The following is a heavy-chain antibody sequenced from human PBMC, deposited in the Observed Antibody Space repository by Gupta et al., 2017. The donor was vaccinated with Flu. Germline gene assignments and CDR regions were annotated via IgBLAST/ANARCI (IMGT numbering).Heavy chain of an antibody. D-gene: IGHD3-10*01. V-gene: IGHV3-30*18. J-gene: IGHJ4*02. CDR3: AKDIEITMVRGVIHRPAVPDY. CDR1: GFTFSSYG. CDR2: ISYDGSNK. Sequence: QVQLVESGGGVVQPGRSLRLSCAASGFTFSSYGMHWVRQAPGLGLVWVAVISYDGSNKYYADSVKGRFTISRDNSKNTLYLQMNSLRAEDTAVYYCAKDIEITMVRGVIHRPAVPDYWGQGTLVTVSS.